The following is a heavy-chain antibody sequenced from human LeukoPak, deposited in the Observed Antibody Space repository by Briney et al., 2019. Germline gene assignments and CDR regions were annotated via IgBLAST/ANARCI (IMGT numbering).Heavy chain of an antibody. J-gene: IGHJ4*02. CDR3: ARDLTQLLWFGELLEGFDY. V-gene: IGHV3-21*01. Sequence: GGSLRLSCAASGFTFSSYSMNWVRQAPGKGLEWVSSISSSSSYIYYAHSVKGRFTISRDNVKNSLYLQMNSLRAEDTAVYYCARDLTQLLWFGELLEGFDYWGQGTLVTVSS. CDR2: ISSSSSYI. D-gene: IGHD3-10*01. CDR1: GFTFSSYS.